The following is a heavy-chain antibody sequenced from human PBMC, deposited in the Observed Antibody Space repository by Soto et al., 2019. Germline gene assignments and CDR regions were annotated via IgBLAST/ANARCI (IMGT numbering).Heavy chain of an antibody. D-gene: IGHD3-22*01. V-gene: IGHV1-2*02. J-gene: IGHJ4*02. CDR3: ARVGYYYDSSGYYQDY. Sequence: ASVKVSCKASGYTFTGYYVHWVREAPGQGLEWMGWINPETGGTSYAQKFQGRVTLSRDTSINTAYLELSSLRFDDAAVYFCARVGYYYDSSGYYQDYWGQGTLVTVSS. CDR2: INPETGGT. CDR1: GYTFTGYY.